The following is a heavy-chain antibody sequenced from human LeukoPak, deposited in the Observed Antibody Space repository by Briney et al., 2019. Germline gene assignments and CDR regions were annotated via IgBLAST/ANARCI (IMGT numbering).Heavy chain of an antibody. CDR2: TSSGSDYI. CDR3: AKDNSSSFDY. J-gene: IGHJ4*02. D-gene: IGHD6-13*01. Sequence: GGSLRLSCAASGFAFISYSINWVRQAPGKGLEWVSSTSSGSDYIYYADSMKGRFSTSRDNAKNSLYLQMNSLRVEDTAVYYCAKDNSSSFDYWGQGTLVTVSS. CDR1: GFAFISYS. V-gene: IGHV3-21*01.